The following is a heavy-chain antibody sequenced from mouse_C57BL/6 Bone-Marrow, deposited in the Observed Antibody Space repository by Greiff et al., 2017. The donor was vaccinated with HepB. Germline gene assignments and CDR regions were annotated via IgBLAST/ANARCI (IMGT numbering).Heavy chain of an antibody. J-gene: IGHJ1*03. V-gene: IGHV5-6*01. CDR1: GFTFSSYG. CDR2: ISSGGSYT. CDR3: ARQGVYYYGSSHWYFDV. D-gene: IGHD1-1*01. Sequence: EVKLVESGGDLVKPGGSLKLSCAASGFTFSSYGMSWVRQTPDKRLEWVATISSGGSYTYYPDSVKGRFTISRDNAKNTPYLQMSSLKSEDTALYYCARQGVYYYGSSHWYFDVWGTGTTVTVSS.